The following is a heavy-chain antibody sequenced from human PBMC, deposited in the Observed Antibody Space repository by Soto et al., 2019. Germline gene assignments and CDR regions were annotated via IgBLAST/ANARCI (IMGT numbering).Heavy chain of an antibody. J-gene: IGHJ4*02. CDR1: GGSISNAAYY. CDR2: IYYSGNT. CDR3: ARVYGSGSYYFDY. D-gene: IGHD3-10*01. Sequence: QLQLQESGPGLVKPSETLSLTCTVSGGSISNAAYYWGWIRQPPGKGLECIGIIYYSGNTYYSPSPKSRLTMSVDTSKNQFSLKLSSVSATDTSTYYCARVYGSGSYYFDYWGQGTLVTVSS. V-gene: IGHV4-39*01.